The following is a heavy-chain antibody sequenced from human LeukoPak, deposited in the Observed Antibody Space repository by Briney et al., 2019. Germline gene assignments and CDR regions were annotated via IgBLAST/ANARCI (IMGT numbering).Heavy chain of an antibody. CDR3: AKGVTTFDY. D-gene: IGHD4-17*01. J-gene: IGHJ4*02. CDR1: GGSISNYY. Sequence: SETLSLTCTVSGGSISNYYWSWIRQPPGKGLEWIGFAHYSGITDYNPSIMSRITVSVDASKNQFSLKLNSVTAADTAVYYCAKGVTTFDYWGQGMLVTVSS. V-gene: IGHV4-59*01. CDR2: AHYSGIT.